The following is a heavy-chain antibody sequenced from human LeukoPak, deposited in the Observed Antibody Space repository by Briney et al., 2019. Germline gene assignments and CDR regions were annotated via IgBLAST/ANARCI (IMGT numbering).Heavy chain of an antibody. CDR1: GGTFSSYA. CDR2: IIPIFGTA. D-gene: IGHD6-6*01. J-gene: IGHJ5*02. CDR3: ARSSSSSGWFDP. V-gene: IGHV1-69*13. Sequence: ASVKVSCKASGGTFSSYAISWVRQAPGQGLEWMGGIIPIFGTANYAQKFQGRVTITADESTSTAYIELSSLRSEDTAVYYCARSSSSSGWFDPWGQGTLVTVSS.